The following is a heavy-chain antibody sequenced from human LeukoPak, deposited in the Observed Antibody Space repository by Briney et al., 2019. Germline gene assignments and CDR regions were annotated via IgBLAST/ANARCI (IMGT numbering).Heavy chain of an antibody. Sequence: ASVKVSCKVSGYTLTELSMHWVRQAPGKGLEWMGGFDPEDGETIYAQKFQGRVTMTEDTSTDTAYMELSSLRSEDTAVYYCATWQRQPNDKGLFEDFQHWGQGTLVTVSS. CDR1: GYTLTELS. D-gene: IGHD6-25*01. CDR2: FDPEDGET. CDR3: ATWQRQPNDKGLFEDFQH. V-gene: IGHV1-24*01. J-gene: IGHJ1*01.